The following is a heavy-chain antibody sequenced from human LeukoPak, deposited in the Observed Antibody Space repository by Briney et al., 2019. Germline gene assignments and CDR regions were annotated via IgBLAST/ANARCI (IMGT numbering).Heavy chain of an antibody. D-gene: IGHD5-12*01. CDR2: ISWNGDSA. Sequence: GGSLRLSCAASGFTFDDYTMRWVRQAPGKGLEWVSLISWNGDSAYYADSVKGRFTISRDNSKNSLYLQMNSLRTEDTALYYCAKDAGSGYDRPDYRGQGTLVTVSS. J-gene: IGHJ4*02. CDR1: GFTFDDYT. V-gene: IGHV3-43*01. CDR3: AKDAGSGYDRPDY.